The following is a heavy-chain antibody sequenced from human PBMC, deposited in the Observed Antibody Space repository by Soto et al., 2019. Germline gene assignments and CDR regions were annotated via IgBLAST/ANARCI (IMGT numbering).Heavy chain of an antibody. CDR2: IYYSGST. D-gene: IGHD3-22*01. CDR1: GGSISSGGYY. V-gene: IGHV4-31*03. CDR3: AGATYYYGRSGYLYYFHY. Sequence: SETLSLTCTVSGGSISSGGYYWSWIRQHPGKGLEWIGYIYYSGSTYYNPSLKSRVTISVDTSKNQFSLKLSSVTAADTAVYYCAGATYYYGRSGYLYYFHYWGQGALVTVS. J-gene: IGHJ4*02.